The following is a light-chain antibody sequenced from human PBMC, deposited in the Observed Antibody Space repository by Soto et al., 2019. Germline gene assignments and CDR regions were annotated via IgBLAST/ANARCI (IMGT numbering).Light chain of an antibody. CDR3: QQYYSSPWT. CDR1: QSVLYSSNHKNY. J-gene: IGKJ1*01. V-gene: IGKV4-1*01. CDR2: WAS. Sequence: DIVMTQSPDSLAVSLGERATINCKSSQSVLYSSNHKNYLAWYQQKSGQPPKLLIYWASTRESGVPDRFSGSGSVKDFTLTIRSLQAADVAVYYCQQYYSSPWTFGQGTKVESK.